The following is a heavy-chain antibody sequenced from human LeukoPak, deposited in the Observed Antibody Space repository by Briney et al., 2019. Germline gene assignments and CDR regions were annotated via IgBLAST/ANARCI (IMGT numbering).Heavy chain of an antibody. CDR2: IIPILGIA. D-gene: IGHD3-22*01. J-gene: IGHJ4*02. V-gene: IGHV1-69*04. Sequence: SVKVSCKASGGTFSSYATSWVRQAPGQGLEWMGRIIPILGIANYAQKFQGRVTITADKSTSTAYMELSSLRSEDTAVYYCANSYYYDSSGYYLEYWGQGTLVTVSS. CDR1: GGTFSSYA. CDR3: ANSYYYDSSGYYLEY.